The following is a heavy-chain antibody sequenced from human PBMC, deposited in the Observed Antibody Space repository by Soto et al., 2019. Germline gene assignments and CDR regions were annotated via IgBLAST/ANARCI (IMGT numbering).Heavy chain of an antibody. CDR3: ARDQPDYYDSSGYIDY. CDR2: ISAYNGNT. CDR1: GCTFTSYG. Sequence: ASVKVSCKASGCTFTSYGISWVRQAPGQGLEWVGWISAYNGNTNYAQKLQGRVTMTTDTSTSTAYMELRSLRSDDTAVYYCARDQPDYYDSSGYIDYWGQGTLVTVSS. J-gene: IGHJ4*02. D-gene: IGHD3-22*01. V-gene: IGHV1-18*01.